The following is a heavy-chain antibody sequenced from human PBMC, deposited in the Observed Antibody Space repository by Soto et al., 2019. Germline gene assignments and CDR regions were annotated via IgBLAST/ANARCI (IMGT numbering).Heavy chain of an antibody. Sequence: PGGSLRLSCAASGFTFSNAWMSWVRQAPGKGLEWVGRIKSKTDGGTTDYAAPVKGRFTISRDDSKNTLYPQMNSLKTEDTAVYYCTTASAWFGENYYYYMDVWGKGTTVTVSS. D-gene: IGHD3-10*01. V-gene: IGHV3-15*01. CDR2: IKSKTDGGTT. J-gene: IGHJ6*03. CDR3: TTASAWFGENYYYYMDV. CDR1: GFTFSNAW.